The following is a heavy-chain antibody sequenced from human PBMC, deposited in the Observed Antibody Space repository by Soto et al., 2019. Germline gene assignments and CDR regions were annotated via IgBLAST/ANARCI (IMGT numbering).Heavy chain of an antibody. V-gene: IGHV3-64D*06. D-gene: IGHD3-22*01. Sequence: GGSLRLSCSASGFTFSSYAMHWGRQAPGKGLEYVSAISSNGGSTYYADSVKGRFTISRDNSKNTLYLQMSSLRAEDTAVYYCVKDRGPDYYDSLASYGMDVWGQGTTVTVSS. CDR1: GFTFSSYA. CDR3: VKDRGPDYYDSLASYGMDV. J-gene: IGHJ6*02. CDR2: ISSNGGST.